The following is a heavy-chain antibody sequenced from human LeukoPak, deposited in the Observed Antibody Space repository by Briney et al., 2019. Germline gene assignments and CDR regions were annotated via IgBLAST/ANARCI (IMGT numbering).Heavy chain of an antibody. CDR2: INHSGST. CDR3: ARDHVITFGGVIVPYYFDY. J-gene: IGHJ4*02. CDR1: GGSFSGYY. V-gene: IGHV4-34*01. Sequence: PSETLSLTCAVYGGSFSGYYWSWIRQPPGKGLEWIGEINHSGSTNYNPSLKSRVTISVGTSKNQFSLKLSSVTAADTAVYYCARDHVITFGGVIVPYYFDYWGQGTLVTVSS. D-gene: IGHD3-16*02.